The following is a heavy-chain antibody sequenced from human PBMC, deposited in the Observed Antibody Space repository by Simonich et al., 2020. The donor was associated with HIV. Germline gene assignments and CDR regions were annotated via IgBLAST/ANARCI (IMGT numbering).Heavy chain of an antibody. CDR2: INHSGSS. Sequence: QVQLQQWGAGLLKPSETLSLTCAVYGGSFSGYYWSWIRQSPGKGREWIGEINHSGSSNYNPSLKSRVTISVDAAKNQFSLKLSSVTAADTAVYYCTRGYGDYGDYWGQGTLVTVSS. V-gene: IGHV4-34*01. CDR1: GGSFSGYY. D-gene: IGHD4-17*01. J-gene: IGHJ4*02. CDR3: TRGYGDYGDY.